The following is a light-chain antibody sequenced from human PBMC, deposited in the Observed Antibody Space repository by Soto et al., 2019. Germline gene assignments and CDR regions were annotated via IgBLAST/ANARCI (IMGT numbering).Light chain of an antibody. CDR3: QQYNNWPPGT. V-gene: IGKV3-15*01. CDR1: QSVSSN. Sequence: EIVMTQSPDTLSVSPGERATLSCRASQSVSSNLAWYQQKPGQAPRLLIYGASTRATGIPTRFSGSGSGTEFTLTISSLQSEDLAVYYCQQYNNWPPGTFGQGTKVDIK. CDR2: GAS. J-gene: IGKJ1*01.